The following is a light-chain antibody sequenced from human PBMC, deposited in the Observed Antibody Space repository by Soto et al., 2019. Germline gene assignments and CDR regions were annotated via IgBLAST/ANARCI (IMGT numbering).Light chain of an antibody. Sequence: DIVMTQSPDSRAVSLGERATINCKSSQSVLYSSNNKNYLAWYQQKPGQPPKLLIYWASTRESGVPARFSGRGSGTDFTLTISSLQAEDVAVYYCQQYYSTPLTFGPGTKVEIK. V-gene: IGKV4-1*01. CDR3: QQYYSTPLT. CDR1: QSVLYSSNNKNY. CDR2: WAS. J-gene: IGKJ1*01.